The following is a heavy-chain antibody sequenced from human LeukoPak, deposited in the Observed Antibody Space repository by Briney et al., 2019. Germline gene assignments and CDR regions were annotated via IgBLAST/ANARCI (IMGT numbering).Heavy chain of an antibody. CDR2: INHSGST. V-gene: IGHV4-34*01. Sequence: SETLSLTCAVYGGSFSGYYSSWIRQPPGKGLEWIGEINHSGSTNYSPSLKSRVTISVDTSKNQFSLKLSSVTAADTAVYYCARGGDDRNGAFDIWGQGTMVTVSS. CDR3: ARGGDDRNGAFDI. J-gene: IGHJ3*02. CDR1: GGSFSGYY. D-gene: IGHD4-17*01.